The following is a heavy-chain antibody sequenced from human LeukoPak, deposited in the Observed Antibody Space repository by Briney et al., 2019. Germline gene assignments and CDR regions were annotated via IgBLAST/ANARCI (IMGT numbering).Heavy chain of an antibody. CDR3: ARGLVAVAGNFDY. Sequence: SETLSLTCAVYGGSFSGYYWSWIRQPPGKGLEWIGEINHSGSTNYNPSLKSRVTISVDTFKNQFSLKLSSVTAADTAVYYCARGLVAVAGNFDYWGQGTLVTVSS. J-gene: IGHJ4*02. D-gene: IGHD6-19*01. CDR1: GGSFSGYY. V-gene: IGHV4-34*01. CDR2: INHSGST.